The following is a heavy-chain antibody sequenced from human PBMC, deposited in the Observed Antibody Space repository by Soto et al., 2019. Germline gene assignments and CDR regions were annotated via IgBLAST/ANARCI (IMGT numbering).Heavy chain of an antibody. CDR3: ARDEGEADNWFDP. J-gene: IGHJ5*02. CDR2: ISSSGSTI. D-gene: IGHD1-26*01. CDR1: GFTFSDYY. Sequence: GGSLRLSCAASGFTFSDYYMSWIRQAPGKGLEWVSYISSSGSTIYYADYVKGRFTISRDNAKNSLYLQMNSLRAEDTAVYYCARDEGEADNWFDPWGQGTLVTVSS. V-gene: IGHV3-11*01.